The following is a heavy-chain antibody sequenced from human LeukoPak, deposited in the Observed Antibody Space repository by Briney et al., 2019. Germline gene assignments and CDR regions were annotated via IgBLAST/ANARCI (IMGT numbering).Heavy chain of an antibody. Sequence: GGSLRLSCAASGFSFNSYSMNWVRQAPGKGLEWVSSISGSSSYIYYADSVKGRFTISRDNAKNSLFLQINSLRAEDTAVYYCARGMAAAEYYFDYWGQGTLVTVSS. CDR3: ARGMAAAEYYFDY. V-gene: IGHV3-21*01. D-gene: IGHD6-13*01. CDR1: GFSFNSYS. CDR2: ISGSSSYI. J-gene: IGHJ4*02.